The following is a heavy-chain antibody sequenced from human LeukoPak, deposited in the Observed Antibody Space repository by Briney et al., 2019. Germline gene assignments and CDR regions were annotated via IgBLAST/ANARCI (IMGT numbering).Heavy chain of an antibody. V-gene: IGHV7-4-1*02. CDR3: ARDSNSGWDPILANTFDY. D-gene: IGHD3-3*01. J-gene: IGHJ4*02. Sequence: ASVKVSCKASGYTFTSYAMNWVRQAPGQGLEWMGWINTNTGNPTYAQGLTGRFVFSLDTSVSTAYLQISSLKAEDTAVYYCARDSNSGWDPILANTFDYWGQGTLVTVSS. CDR1: GYTFTSYA. CDR2: INTNTGNP.